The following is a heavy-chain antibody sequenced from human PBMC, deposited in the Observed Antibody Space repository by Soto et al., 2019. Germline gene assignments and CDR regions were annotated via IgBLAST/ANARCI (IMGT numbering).Heavy chain of an antibody. D-gene: IGHD2-2*01. CDR2: ISAYNGNT. V-gene: IGHV1-18*04. J-gene: IGHJ6*02. CDR3: AREGYDIVVVPAASGEDYYYYGMDV. Sequence: ASVKASCKASGYTFTSYGISWVRQAPGQGLQWIGWISAYNGNTNYAQKLQGRVTMTTDTSTSTAYMELRSLRSDDTAVYYCAREGYDIVVVPAASGEDYYYYGMDVWGQGTTVTVSS. CDR1: GYTFTSYG.